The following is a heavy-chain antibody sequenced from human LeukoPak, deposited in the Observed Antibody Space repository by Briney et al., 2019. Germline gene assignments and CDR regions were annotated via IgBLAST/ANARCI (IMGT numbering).Heavy chain of an antibody. CDR1: GFTFSSYS. J-gene: IGHJ4*02. V-gene: IGHV3-21*01. Sequence: GGSLRLSCAASGFTFSSYSMNWVRQAPGKGLEWVSSISSSSSYIYYADSVKGRFTISRDNAKNSLYLQMNSLRAEDTAVYYCARDVQVATINPLDYWGQGTLVTASS. CDR2: ISSSSSYI. CDR3: ARDVQVATINPLDY. D-gene: IGHD5-12*01.